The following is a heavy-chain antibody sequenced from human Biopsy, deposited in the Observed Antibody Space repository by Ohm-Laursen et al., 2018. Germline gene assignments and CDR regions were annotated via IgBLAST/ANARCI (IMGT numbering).Heavy chain of an antibody. CDR2: VSYSGNT. CDR3: AAYYYDSSGYFYAFHY. V-gene: IGHV4-59*08. D-gene: IGHD3-22*01. J-gene: IGHJ4*02. Sequence: QPLGKGLEWIGNVSYSGNTKYNPSLKSRVIISADTSKNHFSLKLSSVTAADTAMYYCAAYYYDSSGYFYAFHYWGQGTLVTVSS.